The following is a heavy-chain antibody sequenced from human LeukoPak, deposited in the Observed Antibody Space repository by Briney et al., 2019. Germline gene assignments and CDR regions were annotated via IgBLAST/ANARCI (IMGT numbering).Heavy chain of an antibody. Sequence: PGGSLRLSCAASGFTVSSYDMRWVRQAPGKGLEWVSSLTSDGGSTEYADSVKGRFTISRDNSKNTLYLQMNSLRAEDTALYFCAKSLVRWAFDYWGQGALVSVSS. CDR3: AKSLVRWAFDY. J-gene: IGHJ4*02. CDR1: GFTVSSYD. V-gene: IGHV3-23*01. CDR2: LTSDGGST. D-gene: IGHD1-26*01.